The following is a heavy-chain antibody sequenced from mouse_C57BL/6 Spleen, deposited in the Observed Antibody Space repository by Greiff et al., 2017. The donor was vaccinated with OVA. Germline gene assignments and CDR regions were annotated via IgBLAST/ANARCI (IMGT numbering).Heavy chain of an antibody. D-gene: IGHD4-1*01. V-gene: IGHV1-69*01. CDR2: IDPSDSYT. CDR3: ARTGDYAMDY. Sequence: QVQLQQPGAELVMPGASVKLSCKASGYTFTSYWMHWVKQRPGQGLEWIGEIDPSDSYTNYNQKFKGKSTLTVDKSSSTAYMQRSSLTSEDSAVYYCARTGDYAMDYWGQGTSVTVSS. J-gene: IGHJ4*01. CDR1: GYTFTSYW.